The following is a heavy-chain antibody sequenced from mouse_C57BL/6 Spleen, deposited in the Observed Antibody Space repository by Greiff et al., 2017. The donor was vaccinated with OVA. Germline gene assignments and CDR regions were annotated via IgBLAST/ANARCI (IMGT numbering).Heavy chain of an antibody. CDR2: ISSGSSTI. CDR1: GFTFSDYG. CDR3: AREGPYYGSTLDY. Sequence: EVKVVESGGGLVKPGGSLKLSCAASGFTFSDYGMHWVRQAPEKGLEWVAYISSGSSTIYYADTVKGRFTISRDNAKNTLFLQMTSLRSEDTAMYYCAREGPYYGSTLDYWGQGTTLTVSS. V-gene: IGHV5-17*01. D-gene: IGHD1-1*01. J-gene: IGHJ2*01.